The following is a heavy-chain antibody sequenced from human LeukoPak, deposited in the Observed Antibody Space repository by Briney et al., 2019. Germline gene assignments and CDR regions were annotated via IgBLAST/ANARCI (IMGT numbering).Heavy chain of an antibody. Sequence: GASVKVSCKASGGTFSSYAISWVRQAPGQGLEWMGGIIPIFGTANYAQKFQGRVTITADKSTSTAYMELSSLRSEDTAVYYCARGPPSANIYYDSSGYYYFDYWGQGTLVTVSS. CDR3: ARGPPSANIYYDSSGYYYFDY. CDR2: IIPIFGTA. J-gene: IGHJ4*02. CDR1: GGTFSSYA. V-gene: IGHV1-69*06. D-gene: IGHD3-22*01.